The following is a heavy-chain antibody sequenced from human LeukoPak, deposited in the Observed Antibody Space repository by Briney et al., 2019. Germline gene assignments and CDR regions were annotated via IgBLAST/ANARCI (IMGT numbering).Heavy chain of an antibody. D-gene: IGHD3-22*01. V-gene: IGHV4-39*07. CDR1: GGSVNKGPHY. CDR3: ATYYDTSGYKFNY. CDR2: ILYSGNT. J-gene: IGHJ4*02. Sequence: SETLSLTCTVSGGSVNKGPHYWGWIRQPPGKGLEWIGSILYSGNTYYNASLKSRVTISVDKSKNQFSLKLTSVTAADTAVYYCATYYDTSGYKFNYWGQGTLVTVSS.